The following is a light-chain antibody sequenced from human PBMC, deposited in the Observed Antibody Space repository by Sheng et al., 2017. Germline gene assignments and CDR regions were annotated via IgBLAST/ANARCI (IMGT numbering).Light chain of an antibody. CDR2: DVS. CDR1: SSDVGGYDY. CDR3: GSYTSSTWV. V-gene: IGLV2-14*03. J-gene: IGLJ3*02. Sequence: QSALTQPASVSGSPGQSITISCTGTSSDVGGYDYVSWYQQHPGKAPKLLIYDVSNRPPGISNRFSGSKSGNTASLTISGLQAEDEADYYCGSYTSSTWVFGGGTELTVL.